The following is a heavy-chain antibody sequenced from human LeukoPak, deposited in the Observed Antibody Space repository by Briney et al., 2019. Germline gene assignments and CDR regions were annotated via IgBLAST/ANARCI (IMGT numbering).Heavy chain of an antibody. CDR3: ASFSGWSQGRRVY. CDR2: FDPEDGET. CDR1: GHTLTELS. J-gene: IGHJ4*02. D-gene: IGHD6-19*01. V-gene: IGHV1-24*01. Sequence: ASVKVSCKVSGHTLTELSMHWVRQAPGKGREWMGGFDPEDGETIYAQKFQGRVTMTEDTSTDTAYMELSSLRSEDTAVYYCASFSGWSQGRRVYWGQGTLVTVSS.